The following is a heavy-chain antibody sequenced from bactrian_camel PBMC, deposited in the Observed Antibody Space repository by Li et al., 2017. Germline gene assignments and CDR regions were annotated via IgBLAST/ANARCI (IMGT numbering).Heavy chain of an antibody. CDR1: GYTLSALC. CDR3: ATGPWCGSWVTRVGS. CDR2: IEFSGAA. Sequence: VQLVESGGGSVQAEGSLRLSCAASGYTLSALCMGWFRQAPGKEREGVAAIEFSGAANYADSVKGRFTISKDNAQSTLYLQMNSLAPEDTAMYYCATGPWCGSWVTRVGSWGQGTQVTVS. V-gene: IGHV3S53*01. J-gene: IGHJ6*01. D-gene: IGHD2*01.